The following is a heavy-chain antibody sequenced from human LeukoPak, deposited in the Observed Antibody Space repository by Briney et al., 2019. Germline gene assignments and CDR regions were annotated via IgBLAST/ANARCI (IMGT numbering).Heavy chain of an antibody. D-gene: IGHD1-26*01. CDR1: GYPISSGYY. CDR2: IHHSGST. CDR3: ARRRGSYYFDY. V-gene: IGHV4-38-2*01. J-gene: IGHJ4*02. Sequence: SEALSLTCAVSGYPISSGYYWGWIRQPPGKGLEWIGSIHHSGSTYYNPSLKSRVTTSVDTSKNQFSLKLSSVTAADTAVYYCARRRGSYYFDYWGQGTLVTVSS.